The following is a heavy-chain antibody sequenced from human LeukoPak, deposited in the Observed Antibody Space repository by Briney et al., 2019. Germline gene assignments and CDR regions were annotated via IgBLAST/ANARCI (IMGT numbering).Heavy chain of an antibody. CDR2: INWNGGST. V-gene: IGHV3-20*04. D-gene: IGHD4-17*01. CDR3: ARDYYGDSYFDY. J-gene: IGHJ4*02. CDR1: GFTFDDYG. Sequence: GGSLRLSCAASGFTFDDYGMNWVRQAPGKGLEWVSGINWNGGSTGYGDSVKGRFTISRDNAENSLYLQMNSLRAEGTALYYCARDYYGDSYFDYWGQGTLVIVSS.